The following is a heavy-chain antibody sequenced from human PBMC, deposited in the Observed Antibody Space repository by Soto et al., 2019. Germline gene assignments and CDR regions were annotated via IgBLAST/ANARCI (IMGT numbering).Heavy chain of an antibody. CDR3: AKATRGRTVAGSYDS. D-gene: IGHD6-19*01. J-gene: IGHJ4*02. V-gene: IGHV3-23*01. CDR2: ITGSGYST. CDR1: GFTFSSYA. Sequence: GGSLRLSCAASGFTFSSYAMSWVRQAPGKGLEWVSTITGSGYSTSYADSVKGRFTISRDSSKNTVYLQMSSLTAEDTAIYYCAKATRGRTVAGSYDSWGQGTLVNVSS.